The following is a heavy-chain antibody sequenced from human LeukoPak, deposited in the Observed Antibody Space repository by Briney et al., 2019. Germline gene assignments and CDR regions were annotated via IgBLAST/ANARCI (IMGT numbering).Heavy chain of an antibody. CDR3: AKDRGSSWSQTYSFAY. V-gene: IGHV3-9*01. CDR1: GFTFDDYA. J-gene: IGHJ4*02. D-gene: IGHD6-13*01. CDR2: ISWSSGSI. Sequence: GGSLRLSCAASGFTFDDYAMHWVRQAPGKGLEWVGGISWSSGSIGYAESVKGRVTMSRDNAKNSVYMQMSSLRAEDTALYYCAKDRGSSWSQTYSFAYWGQGKLVTVSS.